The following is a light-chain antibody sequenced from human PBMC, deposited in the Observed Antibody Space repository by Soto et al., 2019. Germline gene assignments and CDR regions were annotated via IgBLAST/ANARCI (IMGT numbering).Light chain of an antibody. CDR1: SGHSNYA. CDR2: VNGDGSH. Sequence: QSVLTQSPSDSASLGASVQLTCTLSSGHSNYAIAWHQQQPEKGPRYLMKVNGDGSHTKGDGIPDRFSGSSSGAERYLTISSLQSEDEADSYCQTWGTGIRVVFGGGTKVTVL. V-gene: IGLV4-69*02. J-gene: IGLJ2*01. CDR3: QTWGTGIRVV.